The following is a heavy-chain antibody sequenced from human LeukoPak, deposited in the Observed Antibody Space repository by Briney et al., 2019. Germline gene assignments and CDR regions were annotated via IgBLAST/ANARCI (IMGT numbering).Heavy chain of an antibody. CDR1: GGSINNYY. CDR3: ARETSQKGAHYMDV. V-gene: IGHV4-4*07. Sequence: ASETLSLTCTVSGGSINNYYWSWIRQPAGKGLELIGLIYSSGSTSYNPSLKSRVTMSVDTSKKQFSLRLSSVTAADTAVYYCARETSQKGAHYMDVWGKGTTVTISS. CDR2: IYSSGST. D-gene: IGHD3-16*01. J-gene: IGHJ6*03.